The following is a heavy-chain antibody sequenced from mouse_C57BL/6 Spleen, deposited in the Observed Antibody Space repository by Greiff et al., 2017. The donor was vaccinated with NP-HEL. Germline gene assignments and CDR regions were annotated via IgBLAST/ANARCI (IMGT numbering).Heavy chain of an antibody. CDR3: ARGLNYYGSWYFDV. J-gene: IGHJ1*03. CDR1: GYAFSSSW. Sequence: VQLQQSGPELVKPGASVKISCKASGYAFSSSWMNWVKQRPGKGLEWIGRIYPGDGDTNYNGKFKGKATLTADKSSSTAYMQLSSLTSEDSAVYFCARGLNYYGSWYFDVWGTGTTVTVSS. D-gene: IGHD1-1*01. V-gene: IGHV1-82*01. CDR2: IYPGDGDT.